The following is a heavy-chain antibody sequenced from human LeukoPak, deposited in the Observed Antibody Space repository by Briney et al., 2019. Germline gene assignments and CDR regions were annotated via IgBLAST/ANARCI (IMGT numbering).Heavy chain of an antibody. D-gene: IGHD3/OR15-3a*01. J-gene: IGHJ5*02. Sequence: GGSLRLSCAASGFTFSSYWMSWVRQAPGKGLEWVANIKQDGSEKYYVDSVKGRFTISRDNAKNSLYLQMNSLRAEDTAAYYCARVNTESIFELTFDPWGQGTLVTVSS. CDR2: IKQDGSEK. CDR1: GFTFSSYW. V-gene: IGHV3-7*01. CDR3: ARVNTESIFELTFDP.